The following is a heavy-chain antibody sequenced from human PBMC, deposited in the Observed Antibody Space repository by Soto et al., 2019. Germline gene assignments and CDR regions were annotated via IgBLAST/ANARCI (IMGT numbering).Heavy chain of an antibody. Sequence: EVQLLESGGGLVQPGGSLRLSCAASGFTFSSYAMSWFRQTPGKGLEWVSAISLSGRTIYYADSVKGRFTISRDNSKNTLYLQMNSLRAEDTAVYYCAKRPLNGSGSPTRHFDYWGQGTLVTVSS. V-gene: IGHV3-23*01. D-gene: IGHD3-10*01. CDR3: AKRPLNGSGSPTRHFDY. CDR2: ISLSGRTI. J-gene: IGHJ4*02. CDR1: GFTFSSYA.